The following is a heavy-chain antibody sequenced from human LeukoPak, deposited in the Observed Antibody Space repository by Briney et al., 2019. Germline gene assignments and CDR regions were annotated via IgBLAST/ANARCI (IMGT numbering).Heavy chain of an antibody. V-gene: IGHV3-21*01. CDR1: GFTFSSYS. CDR2: ISSSSSYI. CDR3: ARENVAAGDY. J-gene: IGHJ4*02. D-gene: IGHD6-13*01. Sequence: GGSLRLSCAASGFTFSSYSMNWVRQAPGKGLAWVSSISSSSSYISYADSVKGRFTISRDNAKNSLYLQMNSLRAEDTAVYYCARENVAAGDYWGQGTLVPVSS.